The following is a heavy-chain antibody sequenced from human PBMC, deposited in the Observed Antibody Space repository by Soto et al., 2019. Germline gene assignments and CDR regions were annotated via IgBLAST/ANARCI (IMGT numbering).Heavy chain of an antibody. J-gene: IGHJ4*02. CDR3: AKSPLGYCSGGSCYHPHYFDY. D-gene: IGHD2-15*01. V-gene: IGHV3-23*01. CDR2: VGGSGGST. CDR1: GFTFSNYA. Sequence: EVQLLDSGGGLVQPGGSLRLSCAASGFTFSNYAMSWVRQAPGKGLEWVSGVGGSGGSTYYADSVKGRFTISRDNSKDTLYLHMNSLRAEETAVYYCAKSPLGYCSGGSCYHPHYFDYWGQGTLVTVSS.